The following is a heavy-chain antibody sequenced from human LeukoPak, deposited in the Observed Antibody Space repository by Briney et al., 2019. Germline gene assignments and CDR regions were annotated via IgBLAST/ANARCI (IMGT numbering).Heavy chain of an antibody. CDR1: GFTFSSYW. J-gene: IGHJ4*02. D-gene: IGHD3-22*01. CDR3: ARVVDYYDSSGYYWFDY. CDR2: INSDGSST. V-gene: IGHV3-74*01. Sequence: GGSLRLSCAASGFTFSSYWMHRVRQAPGKGLVWVSRINSDGSSTTYADSVKGRFTISRDNAKNTLYLQMNSLRVEDTAVYYCARVVDYYDSSGYYWFDYWGQGTLVTVSS.